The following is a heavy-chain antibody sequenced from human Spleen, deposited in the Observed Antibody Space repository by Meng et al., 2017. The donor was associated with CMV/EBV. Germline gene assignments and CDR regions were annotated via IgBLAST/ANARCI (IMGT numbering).Heavy chain of an antibody. V-gene: IGHV3-9*01. CDR3: AKNMGSYYDGSGYLDN. Sequence: SLKISCLASGFMFEDYAMVWVRQVPGKGLEWVAGISWNSYKIGYADSVKGRFTVARDNAKKSLYLQMSSLRAEDTALYFCAKNMGSYYDGSGYLDNWGQGTRVTVSS. CDR1: GFMFEDYA. J-gene: IGHJ4*02. D-gene: IGHD3-22*01. CDR2: ISWNSYKI.